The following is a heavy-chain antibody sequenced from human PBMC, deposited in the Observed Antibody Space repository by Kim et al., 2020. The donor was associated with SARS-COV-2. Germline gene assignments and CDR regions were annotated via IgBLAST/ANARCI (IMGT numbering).Heavy chain of an antibody. J-gene: IGHJ4*02. CDR3: ARGGSEVPNYYDSSGYSNYYFDY. D-gene: IGHD3-22*01. CDR1: GYSFTSYW. Sequence: GESLKISCKGSGYSFTSYWIGWVRQMPGKGLEWMGIIYPGDSDTRYSPSFQGQVTISADKSISTAYLQWSSLKASDTAMYYCARGGSEVPNYYDSSGYSNYYFDYWGQGTLVTVSS. CDR2: IYPGDSDT. V-gene: IGHV5-51*01.